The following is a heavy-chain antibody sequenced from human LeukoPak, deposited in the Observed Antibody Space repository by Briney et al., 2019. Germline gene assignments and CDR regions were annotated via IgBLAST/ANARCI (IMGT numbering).Heavy chain of an antibody. CDR1: GGSISSYY. CDR3: ARDRAVAYFDY. D-gene: IGHD3-10*01. Sequence: SETLSLTCTVSGGSISSYYWSWIRQPPGKGLEWIGYIYYSGSTNYNPSLKSRVTISVDTSKNQFSLKLSSVTAADTAVYYCARDRAVAYFDYWGQGTLVTVSS. CDR2: IYYSGST. J-gene: IGHJ4*02. V-gene: IGHV4-59*01.